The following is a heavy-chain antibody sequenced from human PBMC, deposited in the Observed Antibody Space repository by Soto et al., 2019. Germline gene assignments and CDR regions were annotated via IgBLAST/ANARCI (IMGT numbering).Heavy chain of an antibody. CDR3: ARERVVPSGPLYYFDF. CDR1: GWSFRGDY. CDR2: INHNGLT. Sequence: SETLSLTFAVYGWSFRGDYWTWVRQTPGKGLEWIGEINHNGLTNYNPSLKSRVTISGDTSKNQFSLNLTSLTAADTALYFCARERVVPSGPLYYFDFWGQGTPVTVSS. J-gene: IGHJ4*01. V-gene: IGHV4-34*01. D-gene: IGHD1-1*01.